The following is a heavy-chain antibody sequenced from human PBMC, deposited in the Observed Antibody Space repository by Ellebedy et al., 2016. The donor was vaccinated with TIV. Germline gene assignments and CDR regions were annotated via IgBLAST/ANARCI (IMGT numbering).Heavy chain of an antibody. CDR1: GGSVSSGSYY. CDR3: AREPSYSSSP. J-gene: IGHJ5*02. D-gene: IGHD6-19*01. Sequence: GSLRLXXAVSGGSVSSGSYYWSWIRQPPGKGLEWIGYIYYSGSTNYNPSLKSRVTISVDTSKNQFSLKLSSVTAADTAVYYCAREPSYSSSPWGQGTLVTVSS. V-gene: IGHV4-61*01. CDR2: IYYSGST.